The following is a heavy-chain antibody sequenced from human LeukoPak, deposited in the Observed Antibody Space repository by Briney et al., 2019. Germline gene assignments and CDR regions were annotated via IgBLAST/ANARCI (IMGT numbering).Heavy chain of an antibody. D-gene: IGHD5-18*01. V-gene: IGHV3-23*01. CDR3: AKDTAMVTGYFDY. Sequence: SGGSLRLSCAASGFTFSSYAMSWVRQAPGKGLEWVSTFSEAGDTTYYADSVKGRFTISRDNSKNTLYLQMNSLRAEDTAVYYCAKDTAMVTGYFDYWGQGTLVTVSS. CDR1: GFTFSSYA. J-gene: IGHJ4*02. CDR2: FSEAGDTT.